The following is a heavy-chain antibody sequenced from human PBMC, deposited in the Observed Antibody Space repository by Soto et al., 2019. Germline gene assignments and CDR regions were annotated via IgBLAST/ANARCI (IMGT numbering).Heavy chain of an antibody. J-gene: IGHJ6*02. Sequence: SETLSLTCTVSGGSISSYYWSWIRQPPGKELQYIGYIYCSGSANYNPSLKSRVTISDDTSTNQFSLKLSSVTAADTAVYYCARLRGTILDYYYGMDVWGQGTTVTVSS. D-gene: IGHD3-3*01. CDR3: ARLRGTILDYYYGMDV. V-gene: IGHV4-59*12. CDR2: IYCSGSA. CDR1: GGSISSYY.